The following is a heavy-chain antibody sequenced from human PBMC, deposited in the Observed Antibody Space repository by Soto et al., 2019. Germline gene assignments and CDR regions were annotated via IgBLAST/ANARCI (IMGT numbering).Heavy chain of an antibody. CDR1: GFTFNNYA. CDR3: ARDPLWGTAMVLWYFDL. V-gene: IGHV3-30-3*01. D-gene: IGHD5-18*01. CDR2: ISYDGSNK. Sequence: QVQLVESGGGVVQPGRSLRLSCAASGFTFNNYAMHWVRQAPGKGLEWVALISYDGSNKYYADSVKGRLTISRDNSKNTLYLQMNSLRAEDTAVYYCARDPLWGTAMVLWYFDLWGRGTLVTVSS. J-gene: IGHJ2*01.